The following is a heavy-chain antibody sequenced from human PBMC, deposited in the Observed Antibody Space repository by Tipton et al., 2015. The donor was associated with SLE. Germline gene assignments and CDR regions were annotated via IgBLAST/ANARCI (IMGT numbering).Heavy chain of an antibody. CDR2: IWYDGSNE. D-gene: IGHD3-10*01. CDR3: AKDLAHGSGEAFDI. J-gene: IGHJ3*02. CDR1: GFTLSSYG. Sequence: SLRLSCAASGFTLSSYGIHWVRQAPGKGLEWVAIIWYDGSNEYYADSVKGRFTISRDNSKNTLSLQMNSLRAEDTAVYYCAKDLAHGSGEAFDIWGQGTMVTVSS. V-gene: IGHV3-30*02.